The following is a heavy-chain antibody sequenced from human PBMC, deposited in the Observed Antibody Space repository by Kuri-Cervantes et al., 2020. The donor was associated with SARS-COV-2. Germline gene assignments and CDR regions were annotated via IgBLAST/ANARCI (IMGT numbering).Heavy chain of an antibody. V-gene: IGHV3-7*01. CDR3: ARPPYYYYYMDV. CDR1: GFTFSGYW. Sequence: GGSLRLSCAASGFTFSGYWMTWVRQAPGKGLEWVANIKGDGSQRYYVDSVKGRFTISRDNANSSLYLHMNTLRAEDTAVYYCARPPYYYYYMDVWGKGTTVTVSS. CDR2: IKGDGSQR. J-gene: IGHJ6*03.